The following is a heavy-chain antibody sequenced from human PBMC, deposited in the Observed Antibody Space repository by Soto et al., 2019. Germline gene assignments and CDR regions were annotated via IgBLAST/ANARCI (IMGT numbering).Heavy chain of an antibody. CDR2: IIPIFGTA. CDR3: ARDNGSYYSYYYGMDV. Sequence: ASVKVSCKASGGTFSSYAISWVRQAPGQGLEWMGGIIPIFGTANYAQKFQGRVTITADESTSTAYMELSSLRSEDTAVYYCARDNGSYYSYYYGMDVWGQGTTVTVSS. CDR1: GGTFSSYA. V-gene: IGHV1-69*13. D-gene: IGHD1-26*01. J-gene: IGHJ6*02.